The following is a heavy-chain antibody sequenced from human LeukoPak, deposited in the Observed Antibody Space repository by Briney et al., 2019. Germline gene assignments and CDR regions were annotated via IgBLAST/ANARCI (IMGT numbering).Heavy chain of an antibody. Sequence: GGSLRLSCEASGFTFSSYAMSWVRQAPGKGLEWVSAISGSGGSTYYADSVKGRFTISRDNSKNTLYLQMNSLRAEDTAVYYCAKDQRFGELLFWFDPWGQGTLVTVSS. J-gene: IGHJ5*02. CDR3: AKDQRFGELLFWFDP. CDR2: ISGSGGST. V-gene: IGHV3-23*01. CDR1: GFTFSSYA. D-gene: IGHD3-10*01.